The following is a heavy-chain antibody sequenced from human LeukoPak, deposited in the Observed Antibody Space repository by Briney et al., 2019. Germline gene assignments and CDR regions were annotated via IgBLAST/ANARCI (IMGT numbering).Heavy chain of an antibody. J-gene: IGHJ6*04. CDR3: ARKAYGMDV. Sequence: GGSLRLSCAASGFTLSNYWMSWVRQAPGKGREGVANMKPDGSEKYYVDSVKGRFTISRDNAKNSLYLQMNSLRAEDTAVYYCARKAYGMDVWGKGTTVTVSS. V-gene: IGHV3-7*03. CDR1: GFTLSNYW. CDR2: MKPDGSEK.